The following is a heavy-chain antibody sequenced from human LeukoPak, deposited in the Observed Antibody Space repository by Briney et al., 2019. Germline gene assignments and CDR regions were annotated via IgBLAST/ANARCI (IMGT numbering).Heavy chain of an antibody. CDR1: GFTFSSYS. CDR3: AREGRTTVVIDY. D-gene: IGHD4-23*01. J-gene: IGHJ4*02. V-gene: IGHV3-21*01. Sequence: SGGSLRLSCAASGFTFSSYSMNWVRQAPGKGLEWVSSIGSSSSYIYYADSVKGRFTISRDNAKNSLYLQMNSLRAEDTAVYYCAREGRTTVVIDYWGQGTLVTVSS. CDR2: IGSSSSYI.